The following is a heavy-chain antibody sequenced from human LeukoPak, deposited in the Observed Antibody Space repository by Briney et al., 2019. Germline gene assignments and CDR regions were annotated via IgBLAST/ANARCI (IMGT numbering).Heavy chain of an antibody. J-gene: IGHJ6*02. Sequence: SETLSLTCTVSGGSISSYFWGWIRQPPGKGLEWIGSIYHSGITYYTSSLKSRVTISVDTSKNQFSLRLNSVTAADTAVYYCCSFYSSSGYRGRYSMDVWGQGTTVTVSS. V-gene: IGHV4-38-2*02. D-gene: IGHD6-13*01. CDR1: GGSISSYF. CDR2: IYHSGIT. CDR3: CSFYSSSGYRGRYSMDV.